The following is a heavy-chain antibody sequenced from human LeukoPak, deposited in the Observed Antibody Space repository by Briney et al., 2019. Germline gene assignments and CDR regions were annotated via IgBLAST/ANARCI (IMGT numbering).Heavy chain of an antibody. Sequence: PSETLSLTCTVSGGSISSSSYYWGWIRQPPGKGLEWIGSIYYSGSTYYNPSLKSRVTISVDTSKNQFSLKLSSVTAADTAVYYCAREHEGYYYDSSGYYYNYWGQGTLVTVSS. D-gene: IGHD3-22*01. V-gene: IGHV4-39*02. CDR3: AREHEGYYYDSSGYYYNY. CDR1: GGSISSSSYY. CDR2: IYYSGST. J-gene: IGHJ4*02.